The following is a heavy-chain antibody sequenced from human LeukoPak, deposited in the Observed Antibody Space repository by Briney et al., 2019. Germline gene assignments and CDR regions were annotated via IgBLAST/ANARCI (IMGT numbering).Heavy chain of an antibody. CDR3: AKALSSAAAGFDY. Sequence: PGVSLRLSCAASGFTFDDYAMHWVRQAPGKGLEWVSGISWNSGSIGYADSVKGRFTISRDNAKNSLYLQMNSLRAEDTALYYCAKALSSAAAGFDYWGQGTLVTVSS. D-gene: IGHD6-13*01. CDR2: ISWNSGSI. CDR1: GFTFDDYA. V-gene: IGHV3-9*01. J-gene: IGHJ4*02.